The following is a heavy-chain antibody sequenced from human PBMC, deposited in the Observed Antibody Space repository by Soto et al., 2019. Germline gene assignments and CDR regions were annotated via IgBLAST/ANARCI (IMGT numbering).Heavy chain of an antibody. CDR3: AKHAPPQMYTVVKYYFDY. J-gene: IGHJ4*02. CDR1: GLTFSSYA. D-gene: IGHD2-15*01. V-gene: IGHV3-23*01. CDR2: ISGSGGST. Sequence: GGSLRLSCAASGLTFSSYAMSWVRQAPGKGLEWVSAISGSGGSTYSADSVKGRFTISRDNSKNTLYPQMNSLRAEDTAVYYCAKHAPPQMYTVVKYYFDYWGQGTLVTVSS.